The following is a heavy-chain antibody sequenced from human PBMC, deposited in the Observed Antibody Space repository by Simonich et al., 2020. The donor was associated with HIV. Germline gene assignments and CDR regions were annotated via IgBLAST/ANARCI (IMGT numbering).Heavy chain of an antibody. CDR2: IRSKAYGGKT. CDR3: TSSDYDSSDYYYRYFQH. CDR1: GCTFGDYA. D-gene: IGHD3-22*01. Sequence: EVQLVESGGGLVQPGRSLRLSCTASGCTFGDYAMSWFPKAPGKGLEWVGCIRSKAYGGKTEYAASVKGRFTISRDDSKSIAYLQMNSLKTEDTAVYYCTSSDYDSSDYYYRYFQHWGQGTLVTVSS. V-gene: IGHV3-49*03. J-gene: IGHJ1*01.